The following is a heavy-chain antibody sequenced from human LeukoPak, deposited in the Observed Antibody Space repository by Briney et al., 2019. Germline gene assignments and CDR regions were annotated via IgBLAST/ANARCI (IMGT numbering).Heavy chain of an antibody. V-gene: IGHV4-39*07. J-gene: IGHJ6*03. CDR3: ARTIAAAYNYYYYYYMDV. Sequence: SETLSLTCTVSGGSISSSSYYWGWIRQPPGKGLEWIGSIYYSGSTYYNPSLKSRVTISVDTSKNQFSLKLSSVTAADTAVYYCARTIAAAYNYYYYYYMDVWGKGTTVTVSS. CDR1: GGSISSSSYY. D-gene: IGHD6-13*01. CDR2: IYYSGST.